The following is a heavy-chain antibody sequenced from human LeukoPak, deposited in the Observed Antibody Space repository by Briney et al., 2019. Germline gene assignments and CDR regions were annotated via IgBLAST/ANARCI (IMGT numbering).Heavy chain of an antibody. J-gene: IGHJ5*02. CDR3: AKYGVVLNWFDP. D-gene: IGHD2-15*01. CDR1: GFTFSSYA. CDR2: ISYDGSNK. V-gene: IGHV3-30-3*02. Sequence: GGSLRLSCAASGFTFSSYAMNWVRQAPGKGLEWVAVISYDGSNKYYADSVKGRFTISRDNSKNTLYLQMNSLRAEDTAVYYCAKYGVVLNWFDPWGQGTLVTVSS.